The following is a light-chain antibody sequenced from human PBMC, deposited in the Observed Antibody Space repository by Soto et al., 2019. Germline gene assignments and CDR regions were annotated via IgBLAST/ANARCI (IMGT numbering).Light chain of an antibody. Sequence: QSALTQPPSVSGSPGQSVTISCTGTSSDVGSYNSVSWYQQPPGTVPKLMIYEVSNRPSGVPDRFSGSKSGNTASLTISGXQAEDEXXYYCSSYTTSNTYVFGTGTKLTVL. CDR3: SSYTTSNTYV. V-gene: IGLV2-18*02. J-gene: IGLJ1*01. CDR2: EVS. CDR1: SSDVGSYNS.